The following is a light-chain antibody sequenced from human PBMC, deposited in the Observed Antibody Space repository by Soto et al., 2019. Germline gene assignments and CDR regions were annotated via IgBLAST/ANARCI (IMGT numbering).Light chain of an antibody. CDR3: SSYKTSGTRV. Sequence: HSVLTQLAYVSGVPGQSIILSSTGTTSDVGGYSFVSWYQLHPGKAPKLMIYEVSNRPSGVSNRFSGSKSGNTASLTISGLQAEDESDYYCSSYKTSGTRVFGTGTKGNV. CDR2: EVS. CDR1: TSDVGGYSF. J-gene: IGLJ1*01. V-gene: IGLV2-14*01.